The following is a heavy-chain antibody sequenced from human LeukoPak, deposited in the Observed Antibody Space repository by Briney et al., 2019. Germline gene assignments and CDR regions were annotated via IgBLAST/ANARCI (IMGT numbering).Heavy chain of an antibody. CDR1: GGSFSGYY. D-gene: IGHD6-6*01. CDR3: ARGPNSGSDY. J-gene: IGHJ4*02. CDR2: INHSGST. V-gene: IGHV4-34*01. Sequence: SETLSLTCAVYGGSFSGYYWSWIRQPPGKGLEWIREINHSGSTNYNPSLKSRVTISVDTPKNQFSLKLSSVTAADTAVYYCARGPNSGSDYWGQGTLVTVSS.